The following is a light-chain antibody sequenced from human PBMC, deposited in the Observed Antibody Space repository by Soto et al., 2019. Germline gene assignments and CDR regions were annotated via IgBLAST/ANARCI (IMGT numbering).Light chain of an antibody. CDR1: QTVSSTY. Sequence: EIVLTQSPGTLSLSPGERATLSCRASQTVSSTYLAWFQQKPGQAPRLLIYGASTRATGIPDRFSGSGSGTDFTLPISGLEPQDYAVYYWRQYGVTPPHTFGGGTKVEV. J-gene: IGKJ4*01. V-gene: IGKV3-20*01. CDR3: RQYGVTPPHT. CDR2: GAS.